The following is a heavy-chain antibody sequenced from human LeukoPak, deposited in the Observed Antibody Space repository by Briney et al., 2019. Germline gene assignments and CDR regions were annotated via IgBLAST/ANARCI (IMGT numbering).Heavy chain of an antibody. CDR1: GYTLTELS. V-gene: IGHV1-24*01. J-gene: IGHJ4*02. Sequence: GASVKVSRKVSGYTLTELSMHGVRQAPGKGLEWVGGFDPEDRETNNAQKFQGRVTMTEDTSTHTDYIELSSLRSEDTAVYYCAIGVSSGWCYFDYWGQGTLVTVS. D-gene: IGHD6-19*01. CDR3: AIGVSSGWCYFDY. CDR2: FDPEDRET.